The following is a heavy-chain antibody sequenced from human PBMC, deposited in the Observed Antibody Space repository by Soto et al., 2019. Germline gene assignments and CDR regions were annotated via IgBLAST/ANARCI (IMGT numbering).Heavy chain of an antibody. V-gene: IGHV1-69*13. CDR1: GGTFSSYA. D-gene: IGHD6-19*01. CDR3: ARVGLYSSGWYNDHFDY. J-gene: IGHJ4*02. Sequence: ASVKVSCKASGGTFSSYAISWVRQAPGQGLEWMGGIIPIFGTANYAQKFQGRVTITADESTSTAYMELSSLRSEDTAVYYCARVGLYSSGWYNDHFDYWGQGTLVTVSS. CDR2: IIPIFGTA.